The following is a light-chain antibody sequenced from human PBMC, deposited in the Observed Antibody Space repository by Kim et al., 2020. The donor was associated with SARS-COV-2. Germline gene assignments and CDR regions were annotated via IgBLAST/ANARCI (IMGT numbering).Light chain of an antibody. CDR1: KLGDKY. Sequence: VSPGQTASIICSGDKLGDKYASWYEQKPGQSPVVVIYQGKNRPSGIPERFSGSSSGNTATLTISETQAMDEADYYCQAWDSNTVVFGGGTRLTVL. V-gene: IGLV3-1*01. J-gene: IGLJ2*01. CDR2: QGK. CDR3: QAWDSNTVV.